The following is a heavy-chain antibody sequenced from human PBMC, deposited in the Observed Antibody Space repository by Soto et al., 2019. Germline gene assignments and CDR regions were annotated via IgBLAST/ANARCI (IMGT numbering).Heavy chain of an antibody. V-gene: IGHV1-69*01. CDR2: IIPIFGPA. Sequence: QVQLVQSGAEVKKPESSVKVSCKSSGGTFSSHSINWVRQAPGQGLEWMGGIIPIFGPANFAKKFQGRVTITADESTTTAYMELSSLTSEDTAVYYCATGSFTSTGGRIGYHYNAMDVWGQGTTVTVSS. J-gene: IGHJ6*02. CDR3: ATGSFTSTGGRIGYHYNAMDV. CDR1: GGTFSSHS. D-gene: IGHD1-1*01.